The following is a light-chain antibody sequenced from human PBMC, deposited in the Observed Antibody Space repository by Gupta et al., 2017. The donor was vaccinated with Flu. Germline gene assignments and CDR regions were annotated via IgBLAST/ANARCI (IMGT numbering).Light chain of an antibody. CDR2: EVD. CDR3: SYYPTWSTVV. CDR1: SSDVGGHKY. V-gene: IGLV2-14*01. J-gene: IGLJ2*01. Sequence: QSALTQPASVSGSPGESITVSCTGTSSDVGGHKYVSWYQHHPGKAPKLIMFEVDNRPSGVSHRFSGSKSGNTASLTISGLQAEDEANYVCSYYPTWSTVVFGGGT.